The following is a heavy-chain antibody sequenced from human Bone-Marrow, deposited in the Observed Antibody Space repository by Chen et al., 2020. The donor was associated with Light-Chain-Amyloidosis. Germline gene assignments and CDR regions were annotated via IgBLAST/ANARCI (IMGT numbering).Heavy chain of an antibody. J-gene: IGHJ4*02. V-gene: IGHV5-51*01. CDR2: IYPDDSDA. CDR1: GYTFPTYW. CDR3: ARRRDGYNFDY. D-gene: IGHD5-12*01. Sequence: EVQLEQSGPEVKKPGESLKISCKGSGYTFPTYWIGWVRQMPGKVLEWMGVIYPDDSDARYSPSFEGQVTISADKSITTAYLQWRSLKASDTAMYYCARRRDGYNFDYWGQGTLVTVSS.